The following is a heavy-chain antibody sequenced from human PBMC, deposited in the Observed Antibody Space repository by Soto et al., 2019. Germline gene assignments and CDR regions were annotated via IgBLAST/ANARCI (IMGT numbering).Heavy chain of an antibody. CDR2: IIPISGTA. J-gene: IGHJ6*02. CDR3: ARSQGSSTSLEIYYYYYYGMDV. Sequence: GASVKVSWKASGGTFSSYAISWVRQAPGQGLEWMGGIIPISGTANYAQKFQGRVTITADESTSTAYMELSSLRSEDTAVYYCARSQGSSTSLEIYYYYYYGMDVWAQRTTVTVSS. D-gene: IGHD2-2*01. V-gene: IGHV1-69*13. CDR1: GGTFSSYA.